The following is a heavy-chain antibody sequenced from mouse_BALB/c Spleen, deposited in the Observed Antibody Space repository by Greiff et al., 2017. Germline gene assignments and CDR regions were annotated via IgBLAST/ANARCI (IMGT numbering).Heavy chain of an antibody. V-gene: IGHV6-6*02. D-gene: IGHD6-5*01. CDR1: GFTFSNYW. Sequence: EVKVEESGGGLVQPGGSMKLSCVASGFTFSNYWMNWVRQSPEKGLEWVAEIRLKSNNYATHYAESVKGRFTISRDDSKSSVYLQMNNLRAEDTGIYYCTAYDYGAMDYWGQGTSVTVSS. CDR2: IRLKSNNYAT. J-gene: IGHJ4*01. CDR3: TAYDYGAMDY.